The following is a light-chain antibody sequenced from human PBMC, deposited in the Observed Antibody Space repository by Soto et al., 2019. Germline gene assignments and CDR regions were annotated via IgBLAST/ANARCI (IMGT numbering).Light chain of an antibody. CDR1: QAINSY. V-gene: IGKV1-9*01. Sequence: DIQLTQSPSFLSASVGDRVTITCRASQAINSYLDGYQQKSGKAPNLLINAASTLQSAAPTSFSGGGSRTEFTITIDSLQPEDSATYYGQQLATYPRTFGQGTKVE. CDR3: QQLATYPRT. CDR2: AAS. J-gene: IGKJ1*01.